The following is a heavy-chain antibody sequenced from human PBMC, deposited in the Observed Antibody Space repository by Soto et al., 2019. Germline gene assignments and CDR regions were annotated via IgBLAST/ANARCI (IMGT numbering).Heavy chain of an antibody. V-gene: IGHV1-18*01. CDR2: ISAYRGNT. CDR3: ARVVVAATHETEHDS. D-gene: IGHD2-15*01. Sequence: AQLVQSGAAMKTPGDSVKVSCKASGFTFTMYGFSWVRQAPGQGLEWMGWISAYRGNTNYAPKFQDRVTMTTDTSTSTAYMELGSLRSDDTAVYYCARVVVAATHETEHDSWGQGTRVIVSS. J-gene: IGHJ5*01. CDR1: GFTFTMYG.